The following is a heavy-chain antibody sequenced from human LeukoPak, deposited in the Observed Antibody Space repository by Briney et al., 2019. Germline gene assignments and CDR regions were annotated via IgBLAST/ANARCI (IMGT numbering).Heavy chain of an antibody. D-gene: IGHD6-19*01. J-gene: IGHJ4*02. V-gene: IGHV4-38-2*02. CDR2: IYYSGST. CDR3: ARVPGYSSGWYLGYYFDY. CDR1: GYIISSGYY. Sequence: SETLSLTCTVSGYIISSGYYWGWIRQPPGKGLEWIGNIYYSGSTYYNPSLKSRVTISVDTSKNQFSLKLSSVTAADTAVYYCARVPGYSSGWYLGYYFDYWGQGTLVTVSS.